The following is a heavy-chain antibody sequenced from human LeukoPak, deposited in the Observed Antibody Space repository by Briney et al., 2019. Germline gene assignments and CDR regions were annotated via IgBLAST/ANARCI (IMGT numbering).Heavy chain of an antibody. CDR2: ISGSGVST. D-gene: IGHD6-25*01. CDR1: GFTLSSYA. CDR3: APRIPRSDDY. J-gene: IGHJ4*02. V-gene: IGHV3-23*01. Sequence: GGSLRLSCAASGFTLSSYAMSWVRQAPGKGLEWVSAISGSGVSTYYADSVKGRFTISRDNSKNTLYLQMNSLRAEDTAVYYCAPRIPRSDDYWGQGTLVTVSS.